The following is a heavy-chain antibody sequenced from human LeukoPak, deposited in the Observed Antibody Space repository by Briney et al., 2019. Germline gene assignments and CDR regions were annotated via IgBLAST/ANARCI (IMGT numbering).Heavy chain of an antibody. CDR1: GYSISSGYY. D-gene: IGHD3-10*01. CDR3: ASSGPSWFGEGNNWFDP. V-gene: IGHV4-38-2*02. Sequence: SETLSLTCTVSGYSISSGYYWGWIRQPPGKGLEWIGSIYHSGSTYYNPSLKSRVTISVDTSKNQFSLKLSSVTAADTAVYYCASSGPSWFGEGNNWFDPWGQGTLVTVSS. J-gene: IGHJ5*02. CDR2: IYHSGST.